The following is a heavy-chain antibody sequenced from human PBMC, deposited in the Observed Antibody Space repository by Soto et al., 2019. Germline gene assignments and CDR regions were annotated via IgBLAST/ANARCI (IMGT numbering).Heavy chain of an antibody. D-gene: IGHD1-1*01. CDR1: GFTFSSYS. CDR2: ISGDSGIK. Sequence: EVQLVESGGGLVQPGGSLRLSCAASGFTFSSYSMNWVRQVPGKGLEWISYISGDSGIKFYADSVKGRFTISRDNAKNSLYLQMNNLRAEDTALFFCAREYDSGIDYWGQGTLVTVSP. V-gene: IGHV3-48*01. CDR3: AREYDSGIDY. J-gene: IGHJ4*02.